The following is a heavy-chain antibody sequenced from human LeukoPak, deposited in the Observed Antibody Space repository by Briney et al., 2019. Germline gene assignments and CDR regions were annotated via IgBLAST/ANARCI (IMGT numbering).Heavy chain of an antibody. Sequence: SSETLSLTCTVSGVSISSYYWSWIRQPPGKGLEWIGYIYYSGSTNYNPSLKSRVTISVDTSKNQFSLKLSSVTAADTAVYYCARVGSGWYDYWGQGTLVTVSS. J-gene: IGHJ4*02. CDR1: GVSISSYY. D-gene: IGHD6-19*01. CDR2: IYYSGST. V-gene: IGHV4-59*01. CDR3: ARVGSGWYDY.